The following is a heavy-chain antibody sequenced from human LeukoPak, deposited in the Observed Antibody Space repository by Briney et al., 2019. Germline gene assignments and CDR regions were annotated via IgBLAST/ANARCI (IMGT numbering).Heavy chain of an antibody. D-gene: IGHD3-10*01. CDR3: ARDYYGSGSYGKTFDP. CDR2: IYAGGST. Sequence: WGSLRLSCAASGCTVSNNCMSWVRQAPGKGLEWVSGIYAGGSTYYADSVKGRFIISRDNSKNALYLQMNSLRAEDTAVYYCARDYYGSGSYGKTFDPWGQGTLVTVSS. J-gene: IGHJ5*02. CDR1: GCTVSNNC. V-gene: IGHV3-66*01.